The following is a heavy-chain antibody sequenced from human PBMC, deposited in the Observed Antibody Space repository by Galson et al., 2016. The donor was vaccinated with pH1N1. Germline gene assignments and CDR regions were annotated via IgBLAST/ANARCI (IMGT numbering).Heavy chain of an antibody. CDR1: GFTFSDYW. CDR2: IKQHGSQK. J-gene: IGHJ3*01. D-gene: IGHD1-26*01. V-gene: IGHV3-7*01. CDR3: VRKVGDF. Sequence: SLRLSCAASGFTFSDYWMSWVRQAPGKGLEWVANIKQHGSQKYFVDSVKGRFTISRDNAKNSLFLQMNSLRAEDTALYYCVRKVGDFWGQGTMVTVSS.